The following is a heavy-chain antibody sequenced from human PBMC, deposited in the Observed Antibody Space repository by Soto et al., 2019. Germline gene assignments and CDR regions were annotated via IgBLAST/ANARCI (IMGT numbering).Heavy chain of an antibody. CDR1: GGSISSYY. CDR2: IYYSGST. V-gene: IGHV4-59*01. D-gene: IGHD6-19*01. J-gene: IGHJ5*02. Sequence: SETLSLTCTVSGGSISSYYWSWIRQPPGKGLEWIGYIYYSGSTNYNPSLKSRVTISVDTSKNQFSLKLSSVTAADTAVYYCARLGYSSGWPIHNWFDPWGQGTLVTVSS. CDR3: ARLGYSSGWPIHNWFDP.